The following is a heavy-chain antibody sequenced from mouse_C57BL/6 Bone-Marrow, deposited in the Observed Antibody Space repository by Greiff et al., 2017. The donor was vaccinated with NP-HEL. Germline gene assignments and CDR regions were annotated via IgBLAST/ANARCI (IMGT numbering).Heavy chain of an antibody. V-gene: IGHV6-3*01. CDR1: GFTFSNYW. Sequence: EVHLVESGGGLVQPGGSMKLSCVASGFTFSNYWMNWVRQSPEKGLEWVAQIRLKSDNYATHYAESVKGRFTISRDDSKSSVYLQMNNLRAEDTGIYYCTEGGHYFDYWGQGTTLTVSS. J-gene: IGHJ2*01. CDR2: IRLKSDNYAT. CDR3: TEGGHYFDY.